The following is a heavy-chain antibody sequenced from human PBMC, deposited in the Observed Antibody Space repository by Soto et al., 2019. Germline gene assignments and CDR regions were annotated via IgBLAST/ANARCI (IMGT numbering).Heavy chain of an antibody. CDR1: GGSISSYY. CDR2: IYYSGST. V-gene: IGHV4-59*01. J-gene: IGHJ6*02. Sequence: PSETLSLTCTVPGGSISSYYWSWIRQPPGKGLEWIGYIYYSGSTNYNPSLKSRVTISVDTSKNQFSLKLSSVTAADTAVYYCARAKKMVRGANYYYGMDVWGQGTTVT. CDR3: ARAKKMVRGANYYYGMDV. D-gene: IGHD3-10*01.